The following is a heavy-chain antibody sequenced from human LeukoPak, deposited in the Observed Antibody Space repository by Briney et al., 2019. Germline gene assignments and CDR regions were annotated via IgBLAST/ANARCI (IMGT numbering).Heavy chain of an antibody. V-gene: IGHV4-30-4*01. J-gene: IGHJ5*02. CDR2: TYYSGST. CDR3: ARPYYYDSRIDP. CDR1: GVSISSGDYY. D-gene: IGHD3-22*01. Sequence: SETLSLTCTISGVSISSGDYYWSWIRQPPGKGLEWIGYTYYSGSTYYNPSLKSRVTISVDTSKNQFSLKLSSVTAADTAVYYCARPYYYDSRIDPWGQGTRVTVSS.